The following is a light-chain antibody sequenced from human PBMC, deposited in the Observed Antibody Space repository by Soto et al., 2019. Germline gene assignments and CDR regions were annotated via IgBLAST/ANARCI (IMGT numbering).Light chain of an antibody. CDR1: NSNIGFYNF. Sequence: QSVLTQHRSVSGSPGQSVTISCTGTNSNIGFYNFVSWYQQHPDKAPHLVIYDVNKRPSGVPDRFSGSKSGNTASLTISGLQADDEADYYCCSYAGTYTYVFGIGTKV. CDR3: CSYAGTYTYV. V-gene: IGLV2-11*01. CDR2: DVN. J-gene: IGLJ1*01.